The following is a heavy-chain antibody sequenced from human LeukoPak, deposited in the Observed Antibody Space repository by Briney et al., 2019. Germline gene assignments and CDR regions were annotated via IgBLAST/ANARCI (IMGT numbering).Heavy chain of an antibody. J-gene: IGHJ4*02. CDR3: ARDLSMIGGVTDDY. V-gene: IGHV1-18*01. CDR2: VGAYDGNT. CDR1: GYTFTNYG. Sequence: ASVKVSCKASGYTFTNYGISWVRQAPGQGLEWIGWVGAYDGNTNYAQKLQGRVSMTTDTSTTTVYVELRSLRSDDTAVYYCARDLSMIGGVTDDYWGQGTLVTVSS. D-gene: IGHD3-16*01.